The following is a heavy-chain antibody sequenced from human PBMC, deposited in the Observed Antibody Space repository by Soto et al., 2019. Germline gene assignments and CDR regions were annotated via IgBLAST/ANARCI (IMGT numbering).Heavy chain of an antibody. CDR2: ISSSSSYI. CDR3: AREVIQDYFDY. J-gene: IGHJ4*02. D-gene: IGHD3-22*01. V-gene: IGHV3-21*01. CDR1: GFTFSSYS. Sequence: EVQLVESGGGLVKPGGSLRLSCAASGFTFSSYSMNWVRQAPGKGLEWVSSISSSSSYIYYAVSVKGRFTISRDNAKNSLYLQMNSLRAEDTAVYYCAREVIQDYFDYWGQGTLVTVSS.